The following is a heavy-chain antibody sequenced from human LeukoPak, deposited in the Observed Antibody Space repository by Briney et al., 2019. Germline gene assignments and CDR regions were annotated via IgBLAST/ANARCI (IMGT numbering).Heavy chain of an antibody. CDR2: INPSGGNT. D-gene: IGHD4-23*01. Sequence: ASVKVSCKASGYTFTSYDINWVRQATGQGLEWMGIINPSGGNTSYAQKFQGRVTMTRDTSTSTVYMELSSLRSEDTAVYYCARDRGLVVTPYYYYYMDVWGKGTTVTISS. J-gene: IGHJ6*03. CDR3: ARDRGLVVTPYYYYYMDV. CDR1: GYTFTSYD. V-gene: IGHV1-46*01.